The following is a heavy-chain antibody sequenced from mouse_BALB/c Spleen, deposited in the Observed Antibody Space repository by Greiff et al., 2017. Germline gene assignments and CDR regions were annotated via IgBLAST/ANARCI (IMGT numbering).Heavy chain of an antibody. CDR3: NGRDYRDDVAMDY. J-gene: IGHJ4*01. Sequence: EVQLQQSGAELVRSGASVKLSCTASGFNIKDYYMHWVKQRPEQGLEWIGWIDPENGDTEYAPKFQGKATMTADTSSNTAYLQLSSLTSEDTAVYYCNGRDYRDDVAMDYWGQGTSVTVSS. D-gene: IGHD2-14*01. CDR1: GFNIKDYY. V-gene: IGHV14-4*02. CDR2: IDPENGDT.